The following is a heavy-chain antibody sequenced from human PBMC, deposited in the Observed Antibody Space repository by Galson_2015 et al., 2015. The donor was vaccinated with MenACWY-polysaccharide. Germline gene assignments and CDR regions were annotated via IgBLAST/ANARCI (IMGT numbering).Heavy chain of an antibody. CDR1: GFNFNSYT. CDR2: ISGSGATT. D-gene: IGHD5-12*01. CDR3: ANPRHATIRSIDVAH. J-gene: IGHJ4*02. V-gene: IGHV3-23*01. Sequence: SLRLSCAASGFNFNSYTMSWVRQVPGKGLEWVSSISGSGATTYYADTVKGRFTISRDNSKSTLYLQMNSLRAEDTAIYYCANPRHATIRSIDVAHRGQGTRVPASS.